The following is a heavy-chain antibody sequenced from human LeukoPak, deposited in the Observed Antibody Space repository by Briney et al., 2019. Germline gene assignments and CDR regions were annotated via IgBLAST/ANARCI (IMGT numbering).Heavy chain of an antibody. J-gene: IGHJ4*02. D-gene: IGHD6-13*01. CDR3: ARDPPSPYSSSWYLLDY. CDR2: IIPILGIA. CDR1: VGTFSSYA. V-gene: IGHV1-69*04. Sequence: SVKVSCKASVGTFSSYAISWVRQAPGQGLEWMGRIIPILGIANYAQKFQGRVTITADKSTSTAYMELSSLRSEDTAVYYCARDPPSPYSSSWYLLDYWGQGTLVTVSS.